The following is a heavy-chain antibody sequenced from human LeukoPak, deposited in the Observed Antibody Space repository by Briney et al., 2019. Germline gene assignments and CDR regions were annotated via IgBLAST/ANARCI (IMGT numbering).Heavy chain of an antibody. V-gene: IGHV1-2*02. CDR2: INPNSGGT. J-gene: IGHJ4*02. CDR3: ARGNDYGNYFDY. CDR1: GYTFTGYY. D-gene: IGHD4-17*01. Sequence: ASVKVSCKASGYTFTGYYMHWVRQAPGQGLEWMGWINPNSGGTNYAQKFQGRVTMTRDTSISAAYMELSRLRSDDTAVYYCARGNDYGNYFDYWGQGTLVTVSS.